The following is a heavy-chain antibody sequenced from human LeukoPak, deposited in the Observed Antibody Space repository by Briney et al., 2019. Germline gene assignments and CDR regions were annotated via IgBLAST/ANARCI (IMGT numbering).Heavy chain of an antibody. CDR2: IYHSGST. CDR1: GFTFSSYAM. D-gene: IGHD2-15*01. J-gene: IGHJ4*02. Sequence: GSLRLSCAASGFTFSSYAMSRVRQPPGKGLEWIGEIYHSGSTNYNPSLKSRVTISVDKSKNQFSLKLSSVTAADTAVYYCARRYCSGGSCYSSPFDYWGQGTLVTVSS. V-gene: IGHV4-4*02. CDR3: ARRYCSGGSCYSSPFDY.